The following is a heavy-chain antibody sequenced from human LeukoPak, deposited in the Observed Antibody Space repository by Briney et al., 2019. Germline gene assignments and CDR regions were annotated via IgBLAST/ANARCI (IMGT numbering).Heavy chain of an antibody. Sequence: ASVKVSSTTSVGTFSTYAISWARQAPGQGLEWMGGIIPIFGTANYAQKFQGRVTITADESTSTAYMELSSLRSEDTAVYYCASEGKWEPGYFDYWGQGTLVTVSS. J-gene: IGHJ4*02. D-gene: IGHD1-26*01. CDR1: VGTFSTYA. V-gene: IGHV1-69*13. CDR2: IIPIFGTA. CDR3: ASEGKWEPGYFDY.